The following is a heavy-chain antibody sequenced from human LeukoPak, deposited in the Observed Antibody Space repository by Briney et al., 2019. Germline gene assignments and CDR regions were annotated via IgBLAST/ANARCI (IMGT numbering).Heavy chain of an antibody. J-gene: IGHJ2*01. V-gene: IGHV4-30-2*01. Sequence: PSQTLSLTCAVSGGSISSGGYSWSWIRQPPGKGLEWIGYIYHSGSTYYNPSLKSRVTISVDRSKNQFSLKLSSVTAADTAVYYCARGLTARGIAVSERYFDLWGRGTLVTVSS. CDR2: IYHSGST. D-gene: IGHD6-19*01. CDR3: ARGLTARGIAVSERYFDL. CDR1: GGSISSGGYS.